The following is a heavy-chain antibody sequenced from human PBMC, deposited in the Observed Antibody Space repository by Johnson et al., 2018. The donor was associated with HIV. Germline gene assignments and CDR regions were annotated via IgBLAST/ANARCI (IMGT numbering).Heavy chain of an antibody. J-gene: IGHJ3*02. V-gene: IGHV3-30-3*01. CDR2: ISYDGSNK. CDR3: ARPWGGSSSDAFDI. D-gene: IGHD1-26*01. Sequence: VQLVESGGGVVQPGRSLRLSCAASGFTFSSYAMHWVRQAPGKGLAWVAVISYDGSNKYYADSVKGRFTISRDNSKNPLYLQMNSLRAEDTAVYYCARPWGGSSSDAFDIWGQGTMVTVSS. CDR1: GFTFSSYA.